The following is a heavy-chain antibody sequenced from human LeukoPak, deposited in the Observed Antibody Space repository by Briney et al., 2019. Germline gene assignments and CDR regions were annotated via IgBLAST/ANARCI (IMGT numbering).Heavy chain of an antibody. CDR1: GFTFSSYG. J-gene: IGHJ4*02. V-gene: IGHV3-30*02. Sequence: GGSLRLSCAASGFTFSSYGMHWVRQAPGKGLEWVAFIRYDGSNKYYADSVKGRFTISRDNSKNTLYLQRNSLRAEDTAVYYCAKSPIEGWLAPEGYFDYWGQGTLVTVSS. D-gene: IGHD6-19*01. CDR3: AKSPIEGWLAPEGYFDY. CDR2: IRYDGSNK.